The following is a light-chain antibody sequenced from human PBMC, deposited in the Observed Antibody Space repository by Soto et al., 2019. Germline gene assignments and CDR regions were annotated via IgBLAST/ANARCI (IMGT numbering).Light chain of an antibody. CDR2: DAS. Sequence: FQMSHSPSTLSASVGDRITITCRASQNIRSRLAWFQQKPGKXPXXLIYDASNLDSGVPSRFIGSGSGTEFSLSFCNMQPDVCATDDCQQYENYWTYGRGTKVEI. V-gene: IGKV1-5*01. CDR1: QNIRSR. J-gene: IGKJ4*02. CDR3: QQYENYWT.